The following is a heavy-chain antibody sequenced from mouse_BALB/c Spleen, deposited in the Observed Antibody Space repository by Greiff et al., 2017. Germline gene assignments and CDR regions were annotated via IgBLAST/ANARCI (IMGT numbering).Heavy chain of an antibody. D-gene: IGHD1-2*01. V-gene: IGHV14-1*02. J-gene: IGHJ3*01. CDR2: IDPENGNT. Sequence: VQLKESGAELVRPGALVKLSCKASGFNIKDYYMHWVKQRPEQGLEWIGWIDPENGNTIYDPKFQGKASITADTSSNTAYLQLSSLTSEDTAVYYCARGYYGFFAYWGQGTLVTVSA. CDR1: GFNIKDYY. CDR3: ARGYYGFFAY.